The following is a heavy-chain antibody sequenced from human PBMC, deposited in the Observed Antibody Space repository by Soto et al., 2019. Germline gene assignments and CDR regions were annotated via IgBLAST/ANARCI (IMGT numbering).Heavy chain of an antibody. CDR1: GFTFSSYG. J-gene: IGHJ4*02. Sequence: QVQLVESGGGVVQPGRSLRLSCAASGFTFSSYGMHWVRQVPGKGLEWVAVISYDGSKKDYADSVKGRFTISRDNSKNTLSLQMNSLRAEDTAVYFCANVHSTVSDFHFWGQGTLVTVSS. CDR3: ANVHSTVSDFHF. V-gene: IGHV3-30*18. CDR2: ISYDGSKK. D-gene: IGHD4-17*01.